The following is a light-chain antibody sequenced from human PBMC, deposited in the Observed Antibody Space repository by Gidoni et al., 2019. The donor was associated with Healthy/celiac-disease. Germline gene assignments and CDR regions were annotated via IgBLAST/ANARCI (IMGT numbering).Light chain of an antibody. CDR3: NSRDSSGNLVV. Sequence: SSELTQDPAVSVALGQTVRITCQGDSLRSYYASWYPQKPGQAPVLVIYGKNNRPSGIPDRFSGSSSGNTASLTITGAQAEDEADYYCNSRDSSGNLVVFGGGTKLTVL. CDR1: SLRSYY. V-gene: IGLV3-19*01. J-gene: IGLJ2*01. CDR2: GKN.